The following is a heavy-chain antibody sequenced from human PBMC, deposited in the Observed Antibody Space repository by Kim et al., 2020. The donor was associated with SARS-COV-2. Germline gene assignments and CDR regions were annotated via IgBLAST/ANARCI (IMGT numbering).Heavy chain of an antibody. J-gene: IGHJ6*02. CDR3: ARVASQYDNYGMDV. V-gene: IGHV3-11*04. Sequence: GGSLRLSCAASGFTFSAHYMSWIRQAPGKGLEWISYISSGGSTIYYADSLKGRFTVSRDNAKKSLYLQMSSLRAGDTAVYYCARVASQYDNYGMDVWGQGPTVTVSS. CDR1: GFTFSAHY. CDR2: ISSGGSTI.